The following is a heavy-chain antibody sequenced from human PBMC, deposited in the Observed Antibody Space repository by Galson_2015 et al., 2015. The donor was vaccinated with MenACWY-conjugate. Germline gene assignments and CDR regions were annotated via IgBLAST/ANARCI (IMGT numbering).Heavy chain of an antibody. CDR1: GDSVSSNSAA. D-gene: IGHD6-13*01. Sequence: CAISGDSVSSNSAAWNWIRQSPSRGLEWLGRTYYRSKWYNDYAVSVKSRITINPDTSKNQFSLQLNSVTPEDTAVYYCARDEEEQQLQKYGMDVWGQGTTVTVSS. CDR3: ARDEEEQQLQKYGMDV. V-gene: IGHV6-1*01. CDR2: TYYRSKWYN. J-gene: IGHJ6*02.